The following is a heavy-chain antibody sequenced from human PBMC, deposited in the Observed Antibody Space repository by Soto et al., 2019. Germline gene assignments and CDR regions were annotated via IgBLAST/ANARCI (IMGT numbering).Heavy chain of an antibody. Sequence: VASVKVSCKASGGTFSSYAISWVRQAPGQGLEWMGGIIPIFGTANYAQKFQGRVTITADESTSTAYMELSSLRSEDTAVYYCAQGGNWNGDYWGQGTLVTVSS. CDR3: AQGGNWNGDY. CDR2: IIPIFGTA. D-gene: IGHD1-1*01. CDR1: GGTFSSYA. J-gene: IGHJ4*02. V-gene: IGHV1-69*13.